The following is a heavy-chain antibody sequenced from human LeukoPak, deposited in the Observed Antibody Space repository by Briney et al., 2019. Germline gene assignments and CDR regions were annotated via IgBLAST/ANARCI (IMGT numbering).Heavy chain of an antibody. CDR2: ISSSGSTI. D-gene: IGHD3-22*01. J-gene: IGHJ4*02. CDR1: GFTFSSYE. CDR3: ARMFRDYYDSSGLVGYFDY. V-gene: IGHV3-48*03. Sequence: GGSLRLSCAASGFTFSSYEMNWVRQAPGKGLEWVSYISSSGSTIYYADSVKGRFTISRDNAKNSLYLQMNSLRAEDTAVYYCARMFRDYYDSSGLVGYFDYWGQGTLVTVSS.